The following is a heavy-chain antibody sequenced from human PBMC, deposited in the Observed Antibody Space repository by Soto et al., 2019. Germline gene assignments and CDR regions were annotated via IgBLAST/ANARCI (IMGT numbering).Heavy chain of an antibody. V-gene: IGHV3-30-3*01. J-gene: IGHJ6*02. CDR1: GFNFGSYA. CDR3: ARDMGYSYRTGYGLDV. CDR2: ISFDGSNK. Sequence: GGSLRLSCEASGFNFGSYAMHWVRQTPGKGLEWVAVISFDGSNKFYAESVKGRTTISRDNSKNTLFLQMNSLRPEDTAVYYCARDMGYSYRTGYGLDVWGQGTTVTVSS. D-gene: IGHD5-18*01.